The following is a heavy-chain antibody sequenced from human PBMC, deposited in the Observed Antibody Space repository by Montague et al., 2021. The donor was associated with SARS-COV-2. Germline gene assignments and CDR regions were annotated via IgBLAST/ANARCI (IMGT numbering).Heavy chain of an antibody. CDR3: ARAGGFYDYWSGYSSSAGFFDP. Sequence: SETLSLTCTVSGGSVSSYYWSWIRQSPGKGLQWLGYIYYSGSTDYNPSPKGRVTMSVDTSKNQLSLRLNSVTTADTAVYFCARAGGFYDYWSGYSSSAGFFDPWGQGILVTVSS. D-gene: IGHD3-3*01. CDR1: GGSVSSYY. J-gene: IGHJ5*02. V-gene: IGHV4-59*02. CDR2: IYYSGST.